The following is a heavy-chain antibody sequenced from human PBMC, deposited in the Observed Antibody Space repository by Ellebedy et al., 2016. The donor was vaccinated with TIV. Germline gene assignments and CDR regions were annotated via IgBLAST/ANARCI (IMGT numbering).Heavy chain of an antibody. Sequence: GESLKISXAVSGFTFDDYTMYWVRQAPEKGLEWVSVISWDGTGAYYADSVKGRFAISRDNSKNSLYLQMNSLRIEDTALYYCAKTSRASYDGSGSYFDYWGQGALVTVSS. CDR3: AKTSRASYDGSGSYFDY. D-gene: IGHD3-10*01. CDR1: GFTFDDYT. CDR2: ISWDGTGA. J-gene: IGHJ4*02. V-gene: IGHV3-43*01.